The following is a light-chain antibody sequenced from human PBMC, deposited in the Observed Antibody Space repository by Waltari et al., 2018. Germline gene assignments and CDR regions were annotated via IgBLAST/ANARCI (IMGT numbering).Light chain of an antibody. CDR2: AAS. Sequence: DIQMTQSPSSLSASVGDRVTITCRASQGISHYLAWYQQKPGKVPKLLIYAASTLQSGVPSRFSGSGSETDFTLTISSLQPEDVATYYCQKYNSAPRTFGQGTKVEIK. J-gene: IGKJ1*01. V-gene: IGKV1-27*01. CDR1: QGISHY. CDR3: QKYNSAPRT.